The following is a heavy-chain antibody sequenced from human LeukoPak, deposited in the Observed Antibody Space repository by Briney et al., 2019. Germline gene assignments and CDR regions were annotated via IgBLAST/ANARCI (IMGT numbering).Heavy chain of an antibody. CDR2: INPNNDGT. D-gene: IGHD4-23*01. J-gene: IGHJ4*02. CDR1: GYTFTNYY. CDR3: ARVFFYGGNSVPFDY. V-gene: IGHV1-2*02. Sequence: ASVRVSCKASGYTFTNYYMHWVRQAPGQGLEWMGWINPNNDGTNYAAQKFQGRVTMTRDTSISTAYMELSSLTSDDTAVYYCARVFFYGGNSVPFDYWGQETLVTVSS.